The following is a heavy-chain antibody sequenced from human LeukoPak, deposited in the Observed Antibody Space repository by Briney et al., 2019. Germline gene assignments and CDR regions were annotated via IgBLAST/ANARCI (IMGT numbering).Heavy chain of an antibody. J-gene: IGHJ4*02. V-gene: IGHV3-43*01. CDR3: AKALVVVTARMSGFDY. CDR2: ISWDGGST. CDR1: GFPFSSYA. D-gene: IGHD2-21*02. Sequence: PGGSLRLSCAASGFPFSSYAMSWVRQAPGKGLEWVSLISWDGGSTYYADSVKGRFTISRDNRKKSLYLQMNSLRTEDTALYYCAKALVVVTARMSGFDYWGQGNLVTVSS.